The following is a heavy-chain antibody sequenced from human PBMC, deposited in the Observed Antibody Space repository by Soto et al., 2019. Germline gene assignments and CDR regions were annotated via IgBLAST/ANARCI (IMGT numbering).Heavy chain of an antibody. CDR2: IYSGGST. V-gene: IGHV3-53*02. D-gene: IGHD2-2*02. CDR1: GFTVSNNY. Sequence: EVQLVETGGGLIQPGGSLRLSCAASGFTVSNNYMSWVRQAPGKGLEWVSLIYSGGSTFYADSVKGRFTISRDYSKNTLFLQMNSLRAEDTAVYFCATYTSLDYWGQGTLVTVSS. J-gene: IGHJ4*02. CDR3: ATYTSLDY.